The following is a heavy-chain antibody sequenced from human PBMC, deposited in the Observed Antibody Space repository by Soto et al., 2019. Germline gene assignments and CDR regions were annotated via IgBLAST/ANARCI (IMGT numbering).Heavy chain of an antibody. Sequence: GGSLRLSCAASGFTFSSYGMHWVRQAPGKGLEWVAVIWYDGSNKYYADSVKGRFTISRDNSKNTLYLQMNSLRAEDTAVYYCARSTISLAPDYWGQGTLVTVSS. CDR2: IWYDGSNK. CDR3: ARSTISLAPDY. D-gene: IGHD3-16*02. CDR1: GFTFSSYG. J-gene: IGHJ4*02. V-gene: IGHV3-33*01.